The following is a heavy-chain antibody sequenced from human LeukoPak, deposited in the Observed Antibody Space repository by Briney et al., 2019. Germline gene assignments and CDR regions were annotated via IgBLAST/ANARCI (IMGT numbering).Heavy chain of an antibody. CDR3: ARDHTMVRGVNDY. Sequence: GGSLRLSCAASGFTFSSYAMHWVRQAPGKGLEWVAVISYDGSNKYYADSVKGRFTISRDNSKNTLYLRMNSLRAEDTAVYYCARDHTMVRGVNDYWGQGTLVTVSS. CDR1: GFTFSSYA. V-gene: IGHV3-30-3*01. D-gene: IGHD3-10*01. CDR2: ISYDGSNK. J-gene: IGHJ4*02.